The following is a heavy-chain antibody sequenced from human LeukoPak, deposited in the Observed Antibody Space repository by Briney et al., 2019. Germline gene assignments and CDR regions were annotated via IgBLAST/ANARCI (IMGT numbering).Heavy chain of an antibody. CDR1: GGSISSYY. Sequence: SETLSLTCTVSGGSISSYYWSWIRQPPGKGLEWIGYIYYSGSTNYNPSLKSRVTISVDTSKNQFSLKLSPETAAHTAVYYSARTRVYCSSTSCYPSHFDPWGQGTLVTVSS. J-gene: IGHJ5*02. CDR2: IYYSGST. D-gene: IGHD2-2*01. CDR3: ARTRVYCSSTSCYPSHFDP. V-gene: IGHV4-59*01.